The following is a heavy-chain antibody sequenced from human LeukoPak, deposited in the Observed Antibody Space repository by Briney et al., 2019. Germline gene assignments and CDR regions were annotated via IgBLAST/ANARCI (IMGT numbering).Heavy chain of an antibody. D-gene: IGHD2-15*01. CDR2: INPNSGGT. CDR1: GYTFTGYY. J-gene: IGHJ6*03. Sequence: GASVKVSCKASGYTFTGYYMHWVRQAPGQGLEWMGWINPNSGGTNYAQKFQGRVTMTRDTSISTAYMELSSLRSEHTAVYYCARVQRYCSGGSCPKTVPGYYYYYYMDVWGKGTTVTISS. CDR3: ARVQRYCSGGSCPKTVPGYYYYYYMDV. V-gene: IGHV1-2*02.